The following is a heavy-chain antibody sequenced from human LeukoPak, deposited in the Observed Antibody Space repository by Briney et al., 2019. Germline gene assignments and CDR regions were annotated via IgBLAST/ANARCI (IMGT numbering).Heavy chain of an antibody. CDR2: INGGGSTI. CDR1: GFTFSNYW. J-gene: IGHJ6*04. V-gene: IGHV3-74*01. CDR3: ANPGGVAVALMNV. D-gene: IGHD6-19*01. Sequence: GGSLRLSCAASGFTFSNYWMHWVRQGPGKGLVWVSRINGGGSTIHYADSVKGRFTISRDNAKNTLYLQMNSLRAEDTAVYYCANPGGVAVALMNVWGKGTTVTVSS.